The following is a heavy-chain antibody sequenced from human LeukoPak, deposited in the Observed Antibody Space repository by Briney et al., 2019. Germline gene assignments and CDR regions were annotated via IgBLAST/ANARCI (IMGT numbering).Heavy chain of an antibody. Sequence: GGSLRLSCAASGFTFSSYAMHWVRQAPGKGLEWVAVISYDGSNKYYADSVKGRFTISRDNSKNTLYLQMNSLRAEDTAVYYCARGSWWIQLWSDAFDIWGQGTMVTVSS. V-gene: IGHV3-30*04. D-gene: IGHD5-18*01. J-gene: IGHJ3*02. CDR3: ARGSWWIQLWSDAFDI. CDR2: ISYDGSNK. CDR1: GFTFSSYA.